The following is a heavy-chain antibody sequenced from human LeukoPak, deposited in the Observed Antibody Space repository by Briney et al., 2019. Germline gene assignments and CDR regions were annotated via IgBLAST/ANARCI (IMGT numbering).Heavy chain of an antibody. CDR1: GFTFSSYA. D-gene: IGHD6-19*01. V-gene: IGHV3-23*01. CDR2: ISGSGGST. J-gene: IGHJ4*02. Sequence: GGSLRLSCAASGFTFSSYAMSWVRQAPGKGLEWVSAISGSGGSTYYAGSVKGRFTISRDNSKNTLYLQMNSLRAEDTAVYYCAKVQSSSGWYWNFDYWGQGTLVTVSS. CDR3: AKVQSSSGWYWNFDY.